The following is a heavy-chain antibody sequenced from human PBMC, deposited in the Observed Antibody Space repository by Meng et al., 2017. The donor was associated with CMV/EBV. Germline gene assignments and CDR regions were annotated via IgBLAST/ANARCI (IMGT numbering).Heavy chain of an antibody. D-gene: IGHD3-10*01. Sequence: GESLKISCAASRFTVSSYYMSWVRQAPGKGLEWVSVIYSGGSTYYADSVKGRFTISRDNTKNMLYLQMTGLRADDTAVYYCAREPGRGAFDIWGQGTMVTVSS. V-gene: IGHV3-66*01. CDR3: AREPGRGAFDI. J-gene: IGHJ3*02. CDR1: RFTVSSYY. CDR2: IYSGGST.